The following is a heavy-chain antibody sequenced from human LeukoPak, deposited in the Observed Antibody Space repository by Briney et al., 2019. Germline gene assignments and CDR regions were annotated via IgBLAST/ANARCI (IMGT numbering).Heavy chain of an antibody. CDR3: AKDGTRWVGDKRYYYYYMDV. Sequence: PGGSLRLSCAASGFTFSSYAMSWVRQAPGKGLEWVSAISGSGGSTYYADSVKGRFTISRDNSKNTLYLQMNSLRAEDSAVYYCAKDGTRWVGDKRYYYYYMDVWGKGTTVTVSS. J-gene: IGHJ6*03. D-gene: IGHD4-23*01. CDR2: ISGSGGST. CDR1: GFTFSSYA. V-gene: IGHV3-23*01.